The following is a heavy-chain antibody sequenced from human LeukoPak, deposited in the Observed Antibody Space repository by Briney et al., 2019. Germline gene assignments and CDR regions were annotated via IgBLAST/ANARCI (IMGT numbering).Heavy chain of an antibody. V-gene: IGHV4-4*07. CDR3: ARGGGGRIFGGWFDP. J-gene: IGHJ5*02. Sequence: PSETLSLTCTVSGASISSYYWSWIRQPAGKGLEWIGRIYTSGSTNYNPSLKSRVTMSVDTSKNQFSLKVTSVTAADTAVYYCARGGGGRIFGGWFDPWGQGTLVTVSS. CDR2: IYTSGST. D-gene: IGHD2-15*01. CDR1: GASISSYY.